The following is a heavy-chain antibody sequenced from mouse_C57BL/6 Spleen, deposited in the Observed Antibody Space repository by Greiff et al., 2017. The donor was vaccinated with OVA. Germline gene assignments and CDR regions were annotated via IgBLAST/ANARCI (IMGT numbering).Heavy chain of an antibody. D-gene: IGHD1-1*01. V-gene: IGHV1-74*01. Sequence: VQLQQPGAELVKPGASVKVSCKASGYTFTSYWMHWVKQRPGQGLEWIGRIHPSDSDTNYNQKFKGKATLTVDKSSSTAYMQLSSLTSEDSAVYYCAIGDYYGSSNWYFDVWGTGTTVTVSS. J-gene: IGHJ1*03. CDR3: AIGDYYGSSNWYFDV. CDR1: GYTFTSYW. CDR2: IHPSDSDT.